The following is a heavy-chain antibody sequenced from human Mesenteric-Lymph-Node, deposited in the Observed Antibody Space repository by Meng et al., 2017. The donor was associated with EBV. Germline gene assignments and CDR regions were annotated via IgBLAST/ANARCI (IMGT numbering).Heavy chain of an antibody. CDR2: IYHSGNT. Sequence: QVQLQESGPGLVKPSGTLSVTCAVSGDSLSSGNWWSWVRQSPGKGLEWIGQIYHSGNTNYNPSLKSRVTMSVDKSKNQFSLNVRSVTAADTAVYYCARVPPYDSSYYLSLDYWGQGTLVTVSS. D-gene: IGHD3-22*01. V-gene: IGHV4-4*02. CDR1: GDSLSSGNW. CDR3: ARVPPYDSSYYLSLDY. J-gene: IGHJ4*02.